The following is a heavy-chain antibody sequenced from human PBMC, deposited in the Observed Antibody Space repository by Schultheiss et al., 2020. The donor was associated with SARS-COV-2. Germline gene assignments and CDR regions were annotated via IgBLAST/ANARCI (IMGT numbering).Heavy chain of an antibody. J-gene: IGHJ4*02. CDR1: GGSISSSNW. Sequence: SETLSLTCAVSGGSISSSNWWSWVRQPPGKGLEWIGYIYYSGSTYYNPSLKSRVTISVDTSKNQFSLKLSSVTAADTAVYYCARGDSSWGFDYWGQGTLVTVSS. CDR2: IYYSGST. CDR3: ARGDSSWGFDY. D-gene: IGHD3-22*01. V-gene: IGHV4-4*02.